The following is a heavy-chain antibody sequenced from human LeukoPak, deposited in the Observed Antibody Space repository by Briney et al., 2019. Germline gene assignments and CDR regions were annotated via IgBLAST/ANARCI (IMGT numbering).Heavy chain of an antibody. CDR3: ARDYGGIVGATGILDY. J-gene: IGHJ4*02. CDR2: ISAYNGNT. D-gene: IGHD1-26*01. Sequence: ASVKVSCKASGYTFTSYGISWVRQAPGQGLEWMGWISAYNGNTNYAQKLQGRVTMTTDTSTSTAYMELRSLRSDDTAVYYCARDYGGIVGATGILDYWGQGTLVTVSS. CDR1: GYTFTSYG. V-gene: IGHV1-18*01.